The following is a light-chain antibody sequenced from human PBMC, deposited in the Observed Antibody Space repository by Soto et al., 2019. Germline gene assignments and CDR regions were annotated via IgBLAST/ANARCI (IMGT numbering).Light chain of an antibody. Sequence: VQMTQSPSTLSASLGDRGPITCRASQSISNWLAWYQQKPGKAPTLLIYDVSRLESGVPSRFSGSGSGTEFTLTINSLQPDDFAAYYCQQYDTYYTFGQGTKVAIK. V-gene: IGKV1-5*01. CDR2: DVS. CDR3: QQYDTYYT. J-gene: IGKJ2*01. CDR1: QSISNW.